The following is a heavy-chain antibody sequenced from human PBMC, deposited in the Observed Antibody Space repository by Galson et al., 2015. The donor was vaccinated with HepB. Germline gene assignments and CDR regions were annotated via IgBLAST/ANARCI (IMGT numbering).Heavy chain of an antibody. CDR3: AYSSRRYYFDF. J-gene: IGHJ4*02. CDR2: IYWDDDK. Sequence: PALVKPTQTLTLTCTLSGFSLTTTGVGVGWFRQPPGKALEWLALIYWDDDKRYSPSLKRRLTLSRDTSKNQVVLTVTNMDPVDSATYFCAYSSRRYYFDFWGQGTLVTVSP. D-gene: IGHD3-16*02. V-gene: IGHV2-5*02. CDR1: GFSLTTTGVG.